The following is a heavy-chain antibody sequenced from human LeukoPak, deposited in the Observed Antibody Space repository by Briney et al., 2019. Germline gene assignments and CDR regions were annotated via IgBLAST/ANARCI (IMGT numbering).Heavy chain of an antibody. CDR1: NGSINTYF. CDR2: INYSETT. D-gene: IGHD6-13*01. CDR3: ARALRSQGAAAGTGYLDS. V-gene: IGHV4-59*08. J-gene: IGHJ4*02. Sequence: SETLSLTCTVSNGSINTYFWTWIRQPPGRGLEWIGIINYSETTRYNPSLKSRVTLSVDTSKNLFSLKLDSVTAADTAVYFCARALRSQGAAAGTGYLDSWGKGALVTVSS.